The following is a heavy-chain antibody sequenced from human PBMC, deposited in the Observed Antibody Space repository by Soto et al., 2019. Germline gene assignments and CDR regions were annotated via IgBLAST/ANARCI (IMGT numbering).Heavy chain of an antibody. J-gene: IGHJ4*02. V-gene: IGHV3-21*01. Sequence: EVQLVESGGGLVKPGGSLRLSCAASGFTFSRYSMNWVRQAPGKGLEWVSSISGSSSYIYYADSVKGRFTISRDNAKNSLYLQMNSLRAEDTAVYYCARSYVILSGYSGIDNWGQGTLVTVSS. CDR3: ARSYVILSGYSGIDN. D-gene: IGHD3-9*01. CDR1: GFTFSRYS. CDR2: ISGSSSYI.